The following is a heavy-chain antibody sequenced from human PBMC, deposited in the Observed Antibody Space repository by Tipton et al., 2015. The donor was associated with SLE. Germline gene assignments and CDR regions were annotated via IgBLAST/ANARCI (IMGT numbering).Heavy chain of an antibody. J-gene: IGHJ6*03. CDR1: GGSISSYY. Sequence: TLSLTCTVSGGSISSYYWSWIRQPPGKGLEWIGEINHSGSTNYNPSLKSRVTISVDTSKNQFSLKLSSVTAADTAVYYCARGTTIFGVVAPYYYMDVWGKGTTVTVSS. CDR3: ARGTTIFGVVAPYYYMDV. V-gene: IGHV4-34*01. D-gene: IGHD3-3*01. CDR2: INHSGST.